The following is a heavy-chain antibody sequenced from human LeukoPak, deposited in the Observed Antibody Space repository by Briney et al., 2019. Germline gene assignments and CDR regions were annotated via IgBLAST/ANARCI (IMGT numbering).Heavy chain of an antibody. CDR1: GVSITNYY. CDR3: ARLKWELPYYFDY. D-gene: IGHD1-26*01. CDR2: IYYSGST. J-gene: IGHJ4*02. Sequence: TLSLTCTVSGVSITNYYWTWIRQPPGKGLEWIGYIYYSGSTNNNPSLKSRVTISVDTSKNQFSLKLSSVTAADTAVYYCARLKWELPYYFDYWGQGTLVTVSS. V-gene: IGHV4-59*01.